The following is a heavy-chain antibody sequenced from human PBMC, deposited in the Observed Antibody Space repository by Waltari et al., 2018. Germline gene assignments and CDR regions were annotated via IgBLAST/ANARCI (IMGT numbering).Heavy chain of an antibody. J-gene: IGHJ4*02. CDR1: GITFSSYS. D-gene: IGHD4-17*01. Sequence: EVQLGESGGGLVKPGGSLSLSCAASGITFSSYSMSWVRQAPGKGLEWVSSISSSISYIYYAYSVKGRFTISRDNAKNSLYLQMNSLRAEDTAVYYCARDGADYGFDYWGQGTLVTVSS. CDR3: ARDGADYGFDY. V-gene: IGHV3-21*01. CDR2: ISSSISYI.